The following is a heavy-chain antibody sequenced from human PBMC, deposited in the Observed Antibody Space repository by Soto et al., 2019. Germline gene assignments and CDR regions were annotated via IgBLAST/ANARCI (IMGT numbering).Heavy chain of an antibody. CDR1: GYTFTSYD. J-gene: IGHJ4*02. CDR2: MNPSSGDT. CDR3: ARIQPGIAVTGTVGDY. V-gene: IGHV1-8*01. Sequence: VASVMVSCKASGYTFTSYDINWVRQATGQGLEWMGWMNPSSGDTGYAQKFQGRVTMTRDTSISSAYMELTSLTFDDTAVYYCARIQPGIAVTGTVGDYWGQGTLVTVSS. D-gene: IGHD6-19*01.